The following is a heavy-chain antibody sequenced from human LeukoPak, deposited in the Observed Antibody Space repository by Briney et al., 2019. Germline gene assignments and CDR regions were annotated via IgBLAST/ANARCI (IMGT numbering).Heavy chain of an antibody. D-gene: IGHD2-2*01. CDR2: IIPIFGTA. Sequence: GASVKVSCKASGYTFTGYYMHWVRQAPGQGLEWMGGIIPIFGTANYAQKFQGRVTITADESTSTAYMELSSLRSEDTAVYYCARGTGLMPYGMDVWGQGTTVTVSS. CDR1: GYTFTGYY. J-gene: IGHJ6*02. V-gene: IGHV1-69*13. CDR3: ARGTGLMPYGMDV.